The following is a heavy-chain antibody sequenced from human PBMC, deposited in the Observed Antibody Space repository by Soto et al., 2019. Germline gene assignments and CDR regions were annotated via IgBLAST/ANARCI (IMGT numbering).Heavy chain of an antibody. CDR1: GFSLNTPGAG. D-gene: IGHD4-17*01. V-gene: IGHV2-5*01. CDR2: IYWNEDK. CDR3: AHRGYGDYPRDNWFDP. J-gene: IGHJ5*02. Sequence: QITLRESGPTLVKPTQTLTLTRTFSGFSLNTPGAGVGWIRQPPGKALEWLALIYWNEDKRFSPSLKSKLTITKDTSRNQVVLRMTNMDPVDTATYYCAHRGYGDYPRDNWFDPWGQGTLVTVSS.